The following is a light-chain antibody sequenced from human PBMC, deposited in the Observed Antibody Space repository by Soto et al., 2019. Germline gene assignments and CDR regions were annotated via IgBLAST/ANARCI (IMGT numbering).Light chain of an antibody. CDR3: SSYTSSSSYV. CDR2: DVS. V-gene: IGLV2-14*01. CDR1: SSDVGSYNY. Sequence: QSVLTQPASVSGSPGQSITISCTGTSSDVGSYNYVSWYQQHPGKAPKLMIYDVSTRPSGVSNRFSGSKSGNTASLTISGLQAEDEADYYCSSYTSSSSYVFGTGTKLTV. J-gene: IGLJ1*01.